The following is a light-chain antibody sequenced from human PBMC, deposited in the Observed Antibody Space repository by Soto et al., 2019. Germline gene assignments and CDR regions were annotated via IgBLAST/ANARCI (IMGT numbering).Light chain of an antibody. CDR2: AAS. Sequence: DIQLTQSPSFLSASVGDRVTITCRASQGINRFLAWYQQKPGKAPKLLIYAASTLQSGVPSRFSGSGSGTEFTLTISSLQPEDFATYYCQQYNSYPWTFGQGTKVDI. CDR1: QGINRF. J-gene: IGKJ1*01. V-gene: IGKV1-9*01. CDR3: QQYNSYPWT.